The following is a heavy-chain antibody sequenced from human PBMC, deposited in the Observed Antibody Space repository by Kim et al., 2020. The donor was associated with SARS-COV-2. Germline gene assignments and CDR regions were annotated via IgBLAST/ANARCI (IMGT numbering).Heavy chain of an antibody. CDR3: ARDLMVAGTYAFDI. Sequence: SETLSLTCTVSGGSISSYYWSWIRQPPGKGLEWIGYISYSGSTNYNPPLKSRVTISVDTSKNQFSLKLSSVTAADTAVYYCARDLMVAGTYAFDIWGQGT. D-gene: IGHD2-15*01. J-gene: IGHJ3*02. V-gene: IGHV4-59*01. CDR1: GGSISSYY. CDR2: ISYSGST.